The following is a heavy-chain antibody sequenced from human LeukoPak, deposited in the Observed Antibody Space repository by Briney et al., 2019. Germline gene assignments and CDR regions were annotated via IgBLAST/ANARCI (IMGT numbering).Heavy chain of an antibody. V-gene: IGHV4-31*03. Sequence: TSSETLSLTCTVSGGSISSTEDHWTWIRQRPGKGLEWIGYTSYSGYPDSNPSLKSRVTMSQDTSKNQFSLKLSSVTAADTAVYFCAREPTQPLRFGEFHPFDNWGQGTLVTVSS. CDR1: GGSISSTEDH. CDR3: AREPTQPLRFGEFHPFDN. CDR2: TSYSGYP. D-gene: IGHD3-10*01. J-gene: IGHJ4*02.